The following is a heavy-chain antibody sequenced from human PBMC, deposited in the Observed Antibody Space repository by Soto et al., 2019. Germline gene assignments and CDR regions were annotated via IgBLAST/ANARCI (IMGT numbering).Heavy chain of an antibody. J-gene: IGHJ4*02. V-gene: IGHV4-61*08. CDR3: ARGGRGYSYGHFDY. Sequence: SETLSLTCTVSGVSVSSGDYYLRWIRQPPGKGLEWIGYIYYSGSTYYNPSLKSRVTISVDTSKNQFSLKLSSVTAADTAVYYCARGGRGYSYGHFDYWGQGTLVTVSS. CDR2: IYYSGST. CDR1: GVSVSSGDYY. D-gene: IGHD5-18*01.